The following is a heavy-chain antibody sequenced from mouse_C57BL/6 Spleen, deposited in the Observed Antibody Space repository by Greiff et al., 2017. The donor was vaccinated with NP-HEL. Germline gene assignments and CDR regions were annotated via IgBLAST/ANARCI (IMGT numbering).Heavy chain of an antibody. V-gene: IGHV14-2*01. CDR2: IDPEDGET. Sequence: EVQLVESGAELVKPGASVKLSCTASGFNIKDYYMHWVKQRTEQGLEWIGRIDPEDGETKYAPKFQGKATITADTSSNTAYLQLSSLTSEDTAVYYCARKITTVVANWYFDVWGTGTTVTVSS. J-gene: IGHJ1*03. D-gene: IGHD1-1*01. CDR1: GFNIKDYY. CDR3: ARKITTVVANWYFDV.